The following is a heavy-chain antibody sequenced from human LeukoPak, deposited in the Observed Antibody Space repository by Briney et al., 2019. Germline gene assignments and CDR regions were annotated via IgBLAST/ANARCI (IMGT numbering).Heavy chain of an antibody. J-gene: IGHJ4*02. CDR1: GGSFDSKY. D-gene: IGHD6-19*01. V-gene: IGHV4-4*07. Sequence: SETLSLTCSVSGGSFDSKYWSWIRQPPGKGLEWIGRIYTSGSTNYNPSLKSRVTMSVDTSKNQFSLKLSSVTAADTAVYYCARAVAGTGEFDYWGQGTLVTVSS. CDR2: IYTSGST. CDR3: ARAVAGTGEFDY.